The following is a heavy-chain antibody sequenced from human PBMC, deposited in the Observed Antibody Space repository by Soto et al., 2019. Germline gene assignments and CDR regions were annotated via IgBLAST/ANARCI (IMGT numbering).Heavy chain of an antibody. CDR3: ARDGADYYDSSGYRDY. Sequence: QVQLVQSGAEVKKPGASVKVSCKASGYTFTSYGISWVRQAPGQGLEWMGWISAYNGNTNYAQKLQGRVTMTTDTXTXXAYMELRSLRSDDTAVYYCARDGADYYDSSGYRDYWGQRTMVTVSS. V-gene: IGHV1-18*01. D-gene: IGHD3-22*01. CDR2: ISAYNGNT. J-gene: IGHJ4*02. CDR1: GYTFTSYG.